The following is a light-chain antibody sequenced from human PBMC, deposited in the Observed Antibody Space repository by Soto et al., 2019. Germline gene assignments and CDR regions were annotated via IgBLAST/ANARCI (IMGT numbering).Light chain of an antibody. CDR1: SSNIGSNT. J-gene: IGLJ2*01. CDR3: AAWDGSLNGVV. V-gene: IGLV1-44*01. Sequence: QSVLTQPPSASGTPGQRVTISCSGSSSNIGSNTVNWYQQLPGTAPKLLIYNDNQRPSGVPDRFSGSKSGTSASLAISGPQSADEADYYCAAWDGSLNGVVFGGGTKLTVL. CDR2: NDN.